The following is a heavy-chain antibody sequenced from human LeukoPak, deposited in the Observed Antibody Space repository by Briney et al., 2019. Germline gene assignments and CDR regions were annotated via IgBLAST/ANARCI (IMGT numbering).Heavy chain of an antibody. V-gene: IGHV3-30*02. D-gene: IGHD2-2*01. Sequence: PGGSLRLSCAASGFTFSAHWMTWVRQAPGKGLEWVAFIRYDGSNKYYADSVKGRFTIPRDNSKNTLYLQMNSLRAEDTAVYYCAKESGSTSPKYFQHWGQGTLVTVSS. J-gene: IGHJ1*01. CDR2: IRYDGSNK. CDR1: GFTFSAHW. CDR3: AKESGSTSPKYFQH.